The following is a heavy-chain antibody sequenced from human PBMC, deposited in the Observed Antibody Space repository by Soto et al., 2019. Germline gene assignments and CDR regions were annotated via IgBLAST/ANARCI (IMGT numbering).Heavy chain of an antibody. J-gene: IGHJ4*02. CDR1: GFTFSSYG. Sequence: QVQLVESGGGVVQPGRSLRLSCAASGFTFSSYGMHWVRQAPGKGLEWVAVIWYDGSNKYYADSVKGRFTISRDNSKNTLYLQMNSLRAEDTAVYYCARDPQRYYYDSSGYYPPGYWGQGTLVTVSS. CDR3: ARDPQRYYYDSSGYYPPGY. V-gene: IGHV3-33*01. CDR2: IWYDGSNK. D-gene: IGHD3-22*01.